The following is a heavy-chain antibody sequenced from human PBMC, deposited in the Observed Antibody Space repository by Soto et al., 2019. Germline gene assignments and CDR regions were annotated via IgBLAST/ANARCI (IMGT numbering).Heavy chain of an antibody. CDR3: ARDPGRSGDVRAYYYYGMDV. D-gene: IGHD6-19*01. CDR1: GFTFSSYA. J-gene: IGHJ6*02. CDR2: ISYDGSNK. Sequence: QVQLVESGGGVVQPGRSLRLSCAASGFTFSSYAMHWVRQAPGKGLEWVAVISYDGSNKYYADSVKGRFTISRDNSTNTLYLQRNSLRAEDTAVYYCARDPGRSGDVRAYYYYGMDVWGQGTTVTVSS. V-gene: IGHV3-30-3*01.